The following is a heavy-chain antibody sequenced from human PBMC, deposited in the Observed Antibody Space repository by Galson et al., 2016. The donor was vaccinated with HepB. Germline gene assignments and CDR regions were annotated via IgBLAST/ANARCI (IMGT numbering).Heavy chain of an antibody. CDR2: ISPNGGTT. D-gene: IGHD6-19*01. CDR3: ARGLPFHSSGWYFDY. Sequence: SLRLSCAASGFTFGNYWMTWVRQTPGKGLEWVSYISPNGGTTYYADSVKGRFTISRDNARNSLYPQMNNLRDEDSAVYYCARGLPFHSSGWYFDYWGQGALVTVSS. V-gene: IGHV3-48*02. CDR1: GFTFGNYW. J-gene: IGHJ4*02.